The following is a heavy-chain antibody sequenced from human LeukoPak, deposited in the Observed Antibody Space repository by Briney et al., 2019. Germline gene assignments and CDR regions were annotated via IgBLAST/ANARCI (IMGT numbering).Heavy chain of an antibody. J-gene: IGHJ3*02. CDR1: GGSISSSSYY. CDR2: IYHSGST. D-gene: IGHD1-26*01. Sequence: SETLSLTCTVSGGSISSSSYYWGWIRQPPGKGLECIGRIYHSGSTYYNPSLKSRVTISLDTSKNQFSLKLSSVTAADTAMYYCAREMLGAIGFDIWGQGTMVTVSS. CDR3: AREMLGAIGFDI. V-gene: IGHV4-39*07.